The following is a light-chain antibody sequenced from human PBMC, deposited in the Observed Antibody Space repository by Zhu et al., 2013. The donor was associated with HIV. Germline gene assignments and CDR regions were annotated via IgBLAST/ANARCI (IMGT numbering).Light chain of an antibody. J-gene: IGKJ4*01. Sequence: EIVMTQSPATLSVSPGERATLSCRASQSVGSSLAWYQQRPGQPPRLLIYGASSRATGIPDKFSGTGSGTDFTLTISRLEPEDFAVYYCQHYGSSSLTFGGGTKVEIK. CDR3: QHYGSSSLT. CDR2: GAS. V-gene: IGKV3-20*01. CDR1: QSVGSS.